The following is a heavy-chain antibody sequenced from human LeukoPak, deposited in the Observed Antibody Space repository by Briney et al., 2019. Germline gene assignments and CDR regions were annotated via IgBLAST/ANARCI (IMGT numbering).Heavy chain of an antibody. CDR2: ISGSGGRT. CDR3: ARDVAAPGGVYFDY. D-gene: IGHD3-16*01. J-gene: IGHJ4*02. Sequence: GGSLRLSCAGSGFSFSSYAMNWVRQAPGKGLEWGSGISGSGGRTDYADSVKGRFTISRDNSKNTLYLQMNSLRAEDTAVYYCARDVAAPGGVYFDYWGQGTLVTVSS. CDR1: GFSFSSYA. V-gene: IGHV3-23*01.